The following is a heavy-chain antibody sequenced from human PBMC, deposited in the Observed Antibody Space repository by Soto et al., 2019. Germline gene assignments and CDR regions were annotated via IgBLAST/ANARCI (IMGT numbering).Heavy chain of an antibody. CDR2: IMPVFPTP. CDR1: GGTFRTSA. Sequence: QVQLVQSGAEVKKPGSSVKVSCKTSGGTFRTSAISWVRQAPGQGREWMGGIMPVFPTPDYAQKFQGRVTITADESTGTAYMELSSLRSEDTAVYYCARGKDRQRSGGNYYYIMEVWGHGTTVTVSS. CDR3: ARGKDRQRSGGNYYYIMEV. V-gene: IGHV1-69*12. J-gene: IGHJ6*01. D-gene: IGHD5-12*01.